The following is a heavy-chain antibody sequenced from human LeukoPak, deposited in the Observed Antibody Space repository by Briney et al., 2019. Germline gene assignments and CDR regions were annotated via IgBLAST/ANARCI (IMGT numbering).Heavy chain of an antibody. CDR3: ARGYSGYGQPFDY. V-gene: IGHV3-21*01. Sequence: GGSLRLSCAASGSTFSSYSMNWVRQAPGKGLEWVSSISSSSSYIYYADSVKGRFTISRDNAKNSLYLQMNSLRAEDTAVYYCARGYSGYGQPFDYWGQGTLVTVSS. CDR1: GSTFSSYS. D-gene: IGHD5-12*01. J-gene: IGHJ4*02. CDR2: ISSSSSYI.